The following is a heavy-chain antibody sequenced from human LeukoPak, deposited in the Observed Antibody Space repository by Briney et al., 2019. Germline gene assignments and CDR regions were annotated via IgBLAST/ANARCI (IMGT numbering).Heavy chain of an antibody. CDR3: ARAYSDIWSGYYFDS. J-gene: IGHJ4*02. CDR1: GGSISSYY. CDR2: IYTSGST. D-gene: IGHD3-3*01. V-gene: IGHV4-4*07. Sequence: SETLSLTCTVSGGSISSYYWSWIRQPAGKGLEWIGRIYTSGSTNYNPSLKSRVTMSVDTSNNQFSLKLTSVTAADTAVYYCARAYSDIWSGYYFDSWGQGILVTVSS.